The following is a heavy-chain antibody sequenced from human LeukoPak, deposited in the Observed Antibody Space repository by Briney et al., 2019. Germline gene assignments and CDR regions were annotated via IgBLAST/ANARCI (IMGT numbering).Heavy chain of an antibody. CDR2: IYYSGST. V-gene: IGHV4-39*07. CDR1: GGSISSSSYY. D-gene: IGHD3-16*02. CDR3: ARDPFHDYVWGSYLPHAFDI. J-gene: IGHJ3*02. Sequence: SETLSLTCTVSGGSISSSSYYWGWIRQPPGKGLEWIGSIYYSGSTYYNPSLKSRVTISVDTSKNQLSLKLSSVTAADTAVYYCARDPFHDYVWGSYLPHAFDIWGQGTMVTVSP.